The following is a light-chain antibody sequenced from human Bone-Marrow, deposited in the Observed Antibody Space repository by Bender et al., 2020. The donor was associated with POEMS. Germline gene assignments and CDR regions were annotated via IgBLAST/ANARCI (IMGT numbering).Light chain of an antibody. Sequence: SYVLTQSPSVSVVPGQTARLTCGGNNIGTKIVHWYQQKPGQAPVVVVSDDSDRPSGIPERFSGSKSGNTASLTVSGLQAEDEADYYCSSYLGRNIWVFGTGTKVTVL. CDR3: SSYLGRNIWV. CDR2: DDS. CDR1: NIGTKI. V-gene: IGLV3-21*02. J-gene: IGLJ1*01.